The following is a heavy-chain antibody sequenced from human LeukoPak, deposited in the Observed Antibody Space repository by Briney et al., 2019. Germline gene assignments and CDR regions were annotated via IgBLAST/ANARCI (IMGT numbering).Heavy chain of an antibody. CDR2: TYYRSKWYN. CDR1: GDSVSSNSSA. D-gene: IGHD6-13*01. V-gene: IGHV6-1*01. CDR3: ARALSSSWLTPYYWFDP. Sequence: SQTLSLTCAISGDSVSSNSSAWNWIRQSPSRGLEWLGRTYYRSKWYNDYAVSVKSRITINPDTSKNQFSLQLNSVTPEDTAVYYCARALSSSWLTPYYWFDPWGQGTLVTVSS. J-gene: IGHJ5*02.